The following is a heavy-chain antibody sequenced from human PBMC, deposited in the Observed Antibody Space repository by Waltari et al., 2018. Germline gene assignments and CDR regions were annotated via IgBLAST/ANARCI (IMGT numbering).Heavy chain of an antibody. V-gene: IGHV1-18*01. Sequence: QVQLVQSGAEVKKPGASVKVSCKASGYTFTSYGISWVRQAPGQGLEWMGWISAYNGNTNYAQKLQGRVTMTTDTSTSTAYMGLRSLRSDDTAVYYCARVGRTLFDYYYGMDVWGQGTTVTVSS. J-gene: IGHJ6*02. CDR1: GYTFTSYG. D-gene: IGHD3-16*01. CDR2: ISAYNGNT. CDR3: ARVGRTLFDYYYGMDV.